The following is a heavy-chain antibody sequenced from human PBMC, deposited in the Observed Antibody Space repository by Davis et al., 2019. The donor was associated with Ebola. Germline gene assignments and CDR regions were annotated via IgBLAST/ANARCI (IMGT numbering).Heavy chain of an antibody. D-gene: IGHD3-3*01. CDR2: IYYSGTT. CDR3: ARHEAGLFFGNYGMDV. CDR1: GGSISSSSYY. J-gene: IGHJ6*02. V-gene: IGHV4-39*01. Sequence: MPSETLSLTCTVSGGSISSSSYYWGWIRQPPGKGLEWIGSIYYSGTTYYNPSLKSRVTLSVDTSKNQFSLKVNSVTAADTAVYYGARHEAGLFFGNYGMDVWGQGTTVTVSS.